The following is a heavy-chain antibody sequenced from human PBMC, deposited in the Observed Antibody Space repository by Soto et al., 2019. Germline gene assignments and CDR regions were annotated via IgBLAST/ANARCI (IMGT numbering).Heavy chain of an antibody. D-gene: IGHD3-22*01. CDR2: ISSYHGNT. Sequence: SVTDSCNPSGHTFTSYGISWVRQPPRHVLEWKVWISSYHGNTNYAQKLQGRVTMTTDTSTSTAYMELRSLRSDDTAVYYCARVRKLYYYYDSSGYYASDYYYYYGMDVWGQGTTVTVSS. CDR1: GHTFTSYG. V-gene: IGHV1-18*01. J-gene: IGHJ6*02. CDR3: ARVRKLYYYYDSSGYYASDYYYYYGMDV.